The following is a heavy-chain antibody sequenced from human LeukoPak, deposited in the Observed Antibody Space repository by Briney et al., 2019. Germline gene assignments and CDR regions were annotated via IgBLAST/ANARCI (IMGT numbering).Heavy chain of an antibody. CDR1: GFTFSSYS. D-gene: IGHD3-22*01. CDR2: ISSSSSYI. V-gene: IGHV3-21*01. CDR3: ARGGPFGYYDSSGLVFRY. J-gene: IGHJ4*02. Sequence: GGSLRLSCAASGFTFSSYSMNWVRQAPGKGLEWVSSISSSSSYIYYADSVKGRFTISRDNAKNSLYLQMNSLRAEDTAVYYCARGGPFGYYDSSGLVFRYWGQGTLVTVSS.